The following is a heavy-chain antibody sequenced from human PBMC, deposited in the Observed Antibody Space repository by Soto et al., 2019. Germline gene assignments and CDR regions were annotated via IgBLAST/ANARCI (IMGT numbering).Heavy chain of an antibody. Sequence: QVQLQESGPGLVRPSETLSLTCIVSGDSISSPTYYWTWIRQSTGKGLEWIAHIYYSGRSIYNPSLKCRVAISMDTSNNQYSLDVMSVTAADTAVYFCARETTEPEYYYGLDVWGPGITV. D-gene: IGHD3-10*01. CDR2: IYYSGRS. CDR1: GDSISSPTYY. V-gene: IGHV4-61*01. J-gene: IGHJ6*02. CDR3: ARETTEPEYYYGLDV.